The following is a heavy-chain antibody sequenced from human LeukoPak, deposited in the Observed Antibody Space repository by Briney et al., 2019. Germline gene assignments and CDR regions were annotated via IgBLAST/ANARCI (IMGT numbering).Heavy chain of an antibody. J-gene: IGHJ4*02. V-gene: IGHV3-23*01. Sequence: GGSLRLSCAASGFGFVTYAMIWVRRTPGKGLEWVSAISGGGDATYYTDFVKGRFTISSDNSQSTVYLRLNRLRAENTAVYYCARLSGTFGTTSRIFDYWGQGVLVTVSS. D-gene: IGHD1-14*01. CDR3: ARLSGTFGTTSRIFDY. CDR1: GFGFVTYA. CDR2: ISGGGDAT.